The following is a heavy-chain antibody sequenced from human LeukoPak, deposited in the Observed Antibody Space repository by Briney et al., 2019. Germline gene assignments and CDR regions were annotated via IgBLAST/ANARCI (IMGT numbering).Heavy chain of an antibody. J-gene: IGHJ6*02. CDR1: GYSITSYW. D-gene: IGHD5-18*01. CDR2: IYPGDSDT. Sequence: GESLKISCKGSGYSITSYWIAWVRQMPGKGLEWMGIIYPGDSDTRYSPSFQGQVTISADKSISTAYLQWSSLKASDTAMYYCATPRGDTAMDNGMDVWGQGTTVTVSS. CDR3: ATPRGDTAMDNGMDV. V-gene: IGHV5-51*01.